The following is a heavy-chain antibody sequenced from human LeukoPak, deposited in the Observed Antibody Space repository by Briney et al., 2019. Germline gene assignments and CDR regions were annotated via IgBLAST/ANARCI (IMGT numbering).Heavy chain of an antibody. V-gene: IGHV5-51*01. J-gene: IGHJ4*02. D-gene: IGHD3-22*01. CDR3: ARTYYYGSSGPYYFDY. Sequence: GESLKISCKGSGYSFTSYWIGWVRQMPGKGLEWMGIIYPGDSDTRYSPSFQGQVTISADKSISTAYLQWSSLKASDTAMYYCARTYYYGSSGPYYFDYWGQGTLVTVSS. CDR1: GYSFTSYW. CDR2: IYPGDSDT.